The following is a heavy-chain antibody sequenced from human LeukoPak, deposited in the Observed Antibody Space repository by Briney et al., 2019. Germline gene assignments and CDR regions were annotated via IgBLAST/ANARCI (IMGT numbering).Heavy chain of an antibody. D-gene: IGHD6-13*01. V-gene: IGHV3-7*05. CDR2: IKEDGSEK. Sequence: GGSLRLSCAASGFTFSSYWMSWVRQAPGKGLEWVANIKEDGSEKNYVDSVKGRFTISRDNAKNSLYLQMNSLRAEDTAVYYCAREGPGTGKYLDYWGQGTLVTVSS. CDR1: GFTFSSYW. CDR3: AREGPGTGKYLDY. J-gene: IGHJ4*02.